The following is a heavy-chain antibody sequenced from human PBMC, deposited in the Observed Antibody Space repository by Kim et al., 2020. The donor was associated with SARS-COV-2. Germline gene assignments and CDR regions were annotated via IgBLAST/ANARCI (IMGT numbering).Heavy chain of an antibody. V-gene: IGHV4-39*01. CDR3: ARVSGSKHAAFDI. Sequence: SETLSLTCTVSGGSISSSSYYWGWIRQPPGKGLEWIGSIYYSGSTYYNPSLKSRVTISVDTSKNQFSLKLSSVTAADTAVYYCARVSGSKHAAFDIWGQGTMVTVSS. CDR1: GGSISSSSYY. D-gene: IGHD4-4*01. J-gene: IGHJ3*02. CDR2: IYYSGST.